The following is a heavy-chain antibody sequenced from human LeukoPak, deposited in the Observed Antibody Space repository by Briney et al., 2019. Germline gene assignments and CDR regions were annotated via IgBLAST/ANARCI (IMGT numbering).Heavy chain of an antibody. J-gene: IGHJ4*02. CDR2: IHYSGTT. D-gene: IGHD5-12*01. V-gene: IGHV4-61*05. Sequence: SETLSLTCTVSGGSISSSSYYWGWIRQPPGKGLEWIGYIHYSGTTNYNPSLKSRVTISLDTSRNQFSLKLRSVTTADTAVYYCARRRVYSGSGEFDFWDQGTLVTVSS. CDR1: GGSISSSSYY. CDR3: ARRRVYSGSGEFDF.